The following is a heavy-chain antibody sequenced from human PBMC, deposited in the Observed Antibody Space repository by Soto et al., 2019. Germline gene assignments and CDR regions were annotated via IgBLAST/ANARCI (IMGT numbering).Heavy chain of an antibody. CDR1: GGSFSGYY. CDR2: INHSGST. D-gene: IGHD4-17*01. CDR3: ARLDTVTTLDY. V-gene: IGHV4-34*01. J-gene: IGHJ4*02. Sequence: SETLCLTCAVYGGSFSGYYWSWIRQPPGKGLEWIGEINHSGSTNYNPSLKSRVTISVDTSKNQFSLKLSSVTAADTAVYYCARLDTVTTLDYWGQGTLVTVSS.